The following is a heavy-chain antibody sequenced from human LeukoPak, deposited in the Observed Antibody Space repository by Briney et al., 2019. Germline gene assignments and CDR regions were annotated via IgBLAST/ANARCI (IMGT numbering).Heavy chain of an antibody. CDR2: IYPGDSDT. J-gene: IGHJ4*02. Sequence: GESLKISCKGSGYSFTSYWIGWVRQMPGEGLEWMGIIYPGDSDTRYSPSFQGQVTISADKSISTAYLQWSSLKASDTAMYYCARPNLRLGELSPEYYFDYWGQGTLVTVSS. CDR1: GYSFTSYW. CDR3: ARPNLRLGELSPEYYFDY. V-gene: IGHV5-51*01. D-gene: IGHD3-16*02.